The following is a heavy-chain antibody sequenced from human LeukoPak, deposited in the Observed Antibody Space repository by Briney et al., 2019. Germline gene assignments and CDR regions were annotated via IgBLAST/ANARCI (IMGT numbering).Heavy chain of an antibody. CDR2: ITGSGDNT. Sequence: GGSLRLSCAASGFTFASQGMAWVRQAPAKGLEWVSAITGSGDNTYYADSVKGRFTISRNNSKNTLYLQMNSLSAEDTAVYYCARMQGYFDLWGRGTLVTVSS. V-gene: IGHV3-23*01. J-gene: IGHJ2*01. CDR1: GFTFASQG. CDR3: ARMQGYFDL.